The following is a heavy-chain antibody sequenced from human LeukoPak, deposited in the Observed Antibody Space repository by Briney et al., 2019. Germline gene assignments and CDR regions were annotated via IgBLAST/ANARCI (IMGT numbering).Heavy chain of an antibody. CDR3: ARGGWYGSVDY. CDR1: GGSISSFY. Sequence: PSETLSLTCTVSGGSISSFYWSWIRQPPGKGLEWIGYISDSGSTNYNPSLKSRVTISVDTSKNQSSLKLSSVTAADTAVYYCARGGWYGSVDYWGQGTLVTVSS. CDR2: ISDSGST. J-gene: IGHJ4*02. D-gene: IGHD6-19*01. V-gene: IGHV4-59*12.